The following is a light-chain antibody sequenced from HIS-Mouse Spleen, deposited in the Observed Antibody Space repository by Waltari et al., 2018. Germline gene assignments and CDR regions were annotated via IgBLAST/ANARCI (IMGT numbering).Light chain of an antibody. CDR3: QQYDNLLIT. CDR2: DAS. Sequence: DVHMTQSPSSLSASVGDRVTITCQASQDISNYLNWYQQKPGKAPKLLIYDASNLETGVPSRFSGSGSGTDFPFTISSLQPEDIATYYCQQYDNLLITFGQGTRLEIK. V-gene: IGKV1-33*01. J-gene: IGKJ5*01. CDR1: QDISNY.